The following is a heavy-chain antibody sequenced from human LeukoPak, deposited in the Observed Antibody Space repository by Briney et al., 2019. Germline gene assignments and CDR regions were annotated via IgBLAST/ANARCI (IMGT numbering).Heavy chain of an antibody. V-gene: IGHV3-48*03. CDR2: ISSSGTTI. D-gene: IGHD1-26*01. J-gene: IGHJ4*02. Sequence: AVRLSCAASGFTFSSYEMNWVRQAPGKGLEWVSYISSSGTTIHYADSVKGRFTIFRDNAKNSLYLQMNSLRAEDTALYYCARGGVYWGQGTLVTVPS. CDR1: GFTFSSYE. CDR3: ARGGVY.